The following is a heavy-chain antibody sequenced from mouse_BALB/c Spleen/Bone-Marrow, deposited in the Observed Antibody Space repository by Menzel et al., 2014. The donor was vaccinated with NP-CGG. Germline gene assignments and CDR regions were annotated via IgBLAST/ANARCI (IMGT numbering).Heavy chain of an antibody. CDR1: GFTFSSYT. CDR3: TRDGKGNYDYAMDY. CDR2: ISSGGSYT. V-gene: IGHV5-6-4*01. J-gene: IGHJ4*01. Sequence: EVQLQESGGSLVKPGGSLKLSCAASGFTFSSYTMSWVRQTPEKRLEWVATISSGGSYTYYPDSVKGRFTISRDNAKNTLYLQMSSLKSEDTAMYYCTRDGKGNYDYAMDYWGQGTSVTVSS. D-gene: IGHD2-1*01.